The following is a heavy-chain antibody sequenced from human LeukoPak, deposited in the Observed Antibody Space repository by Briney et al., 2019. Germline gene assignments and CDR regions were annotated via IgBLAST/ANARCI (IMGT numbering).Heavy chain of an antibody. J-gene: IGHJ5*02. Sequence: GESLKISFKGSGYSFTSYWIGWVRPMPGKGLEWMGIIYPGDSDTRYSPSFQGQVTISADKSISTAYLQWSSLKASDTAMYYCARGTYYYGSGSSLVWFDPWGQGTLVTVSS. CDR1: GYSFTSYW. CDR3: ARGTYYYGSGSSLVWFDP. V-gene: IGHV5-51*01. CDR2: IYPGDSDT. D-gene: IGHD3-10*01.